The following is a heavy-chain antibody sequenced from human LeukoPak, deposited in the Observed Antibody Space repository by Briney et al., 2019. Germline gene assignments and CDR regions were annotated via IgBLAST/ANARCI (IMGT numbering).Heavy chain of an antibody. Sequence: ASVKVSCKASGYTFTSYGISWVRQAPGQGLEWMGWINPNSGGTNYAQKFQGRVTMTRDTSISTAYMELSRLRSDDTAVYYCARPVYGDNYYYYYGMDVWGQGTTVTVSS. D-gene: IGHD4-17*01. CDR2: INPNSGGT. CDR3: ARPVYGDNYYYYYGMDV. V-gene: IGHV1-2*02. CDR1: GYTFTSYG. J-gene: IGHJ6*02.